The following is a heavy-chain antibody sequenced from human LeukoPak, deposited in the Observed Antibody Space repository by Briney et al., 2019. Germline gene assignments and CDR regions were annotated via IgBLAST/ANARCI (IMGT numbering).Heavy chain of an antibody. Sequence: GRSLRLSCATSAFTFSNHEMNWVRQAPGKGLEWVAYTSRCGSDISYAHSVNGRFTISTDNANSSLYLQMNSLRAEDTAVYFCVRARLIRLENFFDYWGQGTLVTVSS. D-gene: IGHD2-21*02. V-gene: IGHV3-48*03. J-gene: IGHJ4*02. CDR3: VRARLIRLENFFDY. CDR2: TSRCGSDI. CDR1: AFTFSNHE.